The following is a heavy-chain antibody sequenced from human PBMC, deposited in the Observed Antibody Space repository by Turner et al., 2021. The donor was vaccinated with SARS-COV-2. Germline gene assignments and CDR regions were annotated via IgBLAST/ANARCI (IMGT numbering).Heavy chain of an antibody. CDR1: GYIFTAHY. CDR3: ARDKLLWFGELLATRPAYYYGMDV. J-gene: IGHJ6*02. V-gene: IGHV1-46*01. D-gene: IGHD3-10*01. CDR2: INPSGGTT. Sequence: QVQLVQSGSEVKKPGASVTVSCKASGYIFTAHYIHWVRQAPGQGLEWMGTINPSGGTTSYAQKFQGRVTMTRDTSTSTVYMELSSLRSEDTAVYFCARDKLLWFGELLATRPAYYYGMDVWGQGTTVTVSS.